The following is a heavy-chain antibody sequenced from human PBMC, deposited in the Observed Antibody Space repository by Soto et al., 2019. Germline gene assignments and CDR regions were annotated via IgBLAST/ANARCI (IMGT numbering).Heavy chain of an antibody. J-gene: IGHJ3*01. CDR1: GFTFSNYW. V-gene: IGHV3-74*01. CDR3: TLTRGESGGYDAFDV. D-gene: IGHD3-22*01. Sequence: PGGSLRLSCAASGFTFSNYWMHWVRQAPGKGLVWVSRINSVGSHINYADSVKGRFTISRDNAKNTLFLQMNSLRAEDTAVYRCTLTRGESGGYDAFDVWGQGTLVTVSS. CDR2: INSVGSHI.